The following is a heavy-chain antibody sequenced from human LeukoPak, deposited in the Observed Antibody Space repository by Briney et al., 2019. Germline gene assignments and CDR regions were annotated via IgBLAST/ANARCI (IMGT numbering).Heavy chain of an antibody. CDR3: ARGRDGYNFLNRGEYYYFDY. D-gene: IGHD5-24*01. CDR2: FYTSGST. V-gene: IGHV4-61*02. CDR1: GGSISSGSYY. Sequence: SETLSRTCTVSGGSISSGSYYWSWIRQPAGKGLEWIGRFYTSGSTNYNPSLKSRVTISVDTSKNQFSLKLNSVTAADTAVYYCARGRDGYNFLNRGEYYYFDYWGQGTLVTVSS. J-gene: IGHJ4*02.